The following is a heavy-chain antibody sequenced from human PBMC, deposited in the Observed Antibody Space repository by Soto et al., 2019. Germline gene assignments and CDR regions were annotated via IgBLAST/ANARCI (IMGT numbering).Heavy chain of an antibody. CDR2: VNPNSGNT. J-gene: IGHJ3*02. V-gene: IGHV1-8*02. D-gene: IGHD4-17*01. CDR3: ARGIRGDGAFDI. CDR1: GYTFTSYG. Sequence: GASVKVSCKASGYTFTSYGISWVRQAPGQGLEWMGWVNPNSGNTGYAQKFQGRVTMTRNTSISTAYMELSSLRSEDTAVYYCARGIRGDGAFDIWGQGTMVTVSS.